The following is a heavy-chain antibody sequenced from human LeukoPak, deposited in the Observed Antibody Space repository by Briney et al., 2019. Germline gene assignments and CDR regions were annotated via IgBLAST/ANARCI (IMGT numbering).Heavy chain of an antibody. CDR2: MYHSGST. CDR3: ARNVTMVLPGQGAFDI. V-gene: IGHV4-38-2*01. J-gene: IGHJ3*02. D-gene: IGHD4/OR15-4a*01. Sequence: ASETLSLTCGVSGDSINSGHYWGWIRQPPGQGLEWIGSMYHSGSTYYNPSLKSRVTISIDTSKNQFSLKLRSVTAADTAVYSCARNVTMVLPGQGAFDIWGQGTMVTVSS. CDR1: GDSINSGHY.